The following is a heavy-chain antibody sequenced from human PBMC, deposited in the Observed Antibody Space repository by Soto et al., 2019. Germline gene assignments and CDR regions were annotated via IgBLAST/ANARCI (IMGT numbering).Heavy chain of an antibody. CDR1: GGSISSSSYY. V-gene: IGHV4-39*01. CDR3: ARLPSSSWYTRFDY. J-gene: IGHJ4*02. Sequence: LSLTCTVSGGSISSSSYYWGWIRQPPGKGLEWIGSIYYSGSTYYNPSLKSRVTISVDTSKNQFSLKLSSVTAADTAVYYCARLPSSSWYTRFDYWGQGTLVTVSS. CDR2: IYYSGST. D-gene: IGHD6-13*01.